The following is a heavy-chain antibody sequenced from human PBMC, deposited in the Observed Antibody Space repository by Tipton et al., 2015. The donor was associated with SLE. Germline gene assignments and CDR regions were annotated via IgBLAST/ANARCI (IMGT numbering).Heavy chain of an antibody. CDR2: IYHRGST. D-gene: IGHD3-3*01. CDR1: GESITSHY. Sequence: TLSLTCNVSGESITSHYWSWLRQPPGKGLEWIGFIYHRGSTHYNPPLNGRVTMSIDKSESQFSLKVKSVTAADTAVYYCARGGEWSHDYWGQGTPVTVSS. CDR3: ARGGEWSHDY. J-gene: IGHJ4*02. V-gene: IGHV4-59*08.